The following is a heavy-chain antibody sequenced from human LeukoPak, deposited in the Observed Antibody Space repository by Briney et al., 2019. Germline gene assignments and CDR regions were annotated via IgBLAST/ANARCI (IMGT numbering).Heavy chain of an antibody. CDR3: ARVLGSDHINGYFDS. D-gene: IGHD2-15*01. V-gene: IGHV3-48*03. CDR2: TSNSGSTK. J-gene: IGHJ4*02. CDR1: GFIFSSYE. Sequence: PGRSLRLSCAASGFIFSSYEMNWVRQAPGKGLEWVSYTSNSGSTKYYADSVKGRFTISGDNAKNSLYLQMNSLRAEDTAVYYCARVLGSDHINGYFDSWGQGTLVTVSS.